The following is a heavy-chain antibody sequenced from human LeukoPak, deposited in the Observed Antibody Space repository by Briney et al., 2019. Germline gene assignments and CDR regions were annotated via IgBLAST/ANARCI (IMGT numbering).Heavy chain of an antibody. CDR3: ARGVYYGSGSPRLDY. J-gene: IGHJ4*02. CDR1: GFIFSSYG. V-gene: IGHV3-30*02. CDR2: IRYDGSKK. Sequence: PGGSLRLSCAASGFIFSSYGMHWVRQAPGKGLEWVAFIRYDGSKKYYADSVKGRFTISRDNAKNSLYLQMNSLRAEDTAVYYCARGVYYGSGSPRLDYWGQGTLVTVSS. D-gene: IGHD3-10*01.